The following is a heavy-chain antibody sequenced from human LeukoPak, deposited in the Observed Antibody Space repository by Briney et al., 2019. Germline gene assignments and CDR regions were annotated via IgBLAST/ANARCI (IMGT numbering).Heavy chain of an antibody. CDR2: ISAYNGNT. CDR3: ARSGGIGGGDWQELVRDQRQELIDY. Sequence: ASVKVSCKASGYTFTSYGISWVRQAPGQGLEWMGWISAYNGNTSYAQKLQGRVTMTTDTSTSTAYMELRSLRSDDTAVYYCARSGGIGGGDWQELVRDQRQELIDYWGQGTLVTVSS. V-gene: IGHV1-18*01. D-gene: IGHD2-21*02. CDR1: GYTFTSYG. J-gene: IGHJ4*02.